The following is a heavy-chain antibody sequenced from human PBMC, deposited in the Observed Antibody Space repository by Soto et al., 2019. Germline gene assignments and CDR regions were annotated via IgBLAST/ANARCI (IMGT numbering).Heavy chain of an antibody. V-gene: IGHV3-23*01. CDR1: GFTFSSYA. Sequence: LRLSCAASGFTFSSYAMSWVRQAPGKGLEWVSAISGSGGSTYYADSVKGRFTISRDNSKNTLYLQMDSLRAEDTAVYYCAKEESRVPAAGDYWGQGTLVTVSS. CDR2: ISGSGGST. CDR3: AKEESRVPAAGDY. J-gene: IGHJ4*02. D-gene: IGHD2-2*01.